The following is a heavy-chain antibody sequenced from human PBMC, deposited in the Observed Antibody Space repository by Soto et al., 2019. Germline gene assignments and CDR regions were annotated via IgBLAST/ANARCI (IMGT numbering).Heavy chain of an antibody. V-gene: IGHV1-24*01. D-gene: IGHD1-26*01. Sequence: ASVKVSCKVSGYTLTELSMHWVRQAPGKGLVWMGGFDPEDGETIYAQKFQGRVTMTEDTSTDTAYMELSSLRSEDTAVYYCATTPSWELLRAFDIWGQGTMVTVSS. CDR3: ATTPSWELLRAFDI. J-gene: IGHJ3*02. CDR2: FDPEDGET. CDR1: GYTLTELS.